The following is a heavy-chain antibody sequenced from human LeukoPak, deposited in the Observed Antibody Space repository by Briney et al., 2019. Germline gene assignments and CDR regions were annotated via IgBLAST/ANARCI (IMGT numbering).Heavy chain of an antibody. V-gene: IGHV4-4*07. Sequence: SETLSLTCTVSGGSISSYYWSWIRQPAGKGLEWIWRIYTSGSTNYNPSLKSRVTMSVDTSKNQFSLKLSSVTAADTAVYYCAIGIHVTYYYGSGSYYGRAFDIWGQGTMVTVSS. J-gene: IGHJ3*02. CDR2: IYTSGST. D-gene: IGHD3-10*01. CDR1: GGSISSYY. CDR3: AIGIHVTYYYGSGSYYGRAFDI.